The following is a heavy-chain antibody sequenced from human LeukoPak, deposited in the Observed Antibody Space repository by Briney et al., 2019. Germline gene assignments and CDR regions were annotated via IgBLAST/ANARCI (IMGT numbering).Heavy chain of an antibody. D-gene: IGHD3-3*01. J-gene: IGHJ6*02. CDR1: GYTFTSYA. Sequence: ASVKVSCTASGYTFTSYAMNWVRQAPGQGLEWMGWINTNTGNPTYAQGFTGRFVFSLDTSVSTAYLQISSLKAEDTAVYYCARDQSYDFWSGSYYYYGMDVWGQGTTVTVSS. V-gene: IGHV7-4-1*02. CDR3: ARDQSYDFWSGSYYYYGMDV. CDR2: INTNTGNP.